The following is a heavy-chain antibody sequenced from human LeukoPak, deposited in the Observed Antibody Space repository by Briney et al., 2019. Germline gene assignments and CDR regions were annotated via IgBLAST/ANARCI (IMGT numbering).Heavy chain of an antibody. Sequence: GGSLRLSCAASGFTFHNYAMSWFRQAPGQGLEWVSAISGSGDITYNADSVKGRFTIPRDNSKNTLYLQMNSLRAEDTAVYYCAKDRDATMWGFFDYWGQGTLITVSS. CDR2: ISGSGDIT. V-gene: IGHV3-23*01. CDR3: AKDRDATMWGFFDY. D-gene: IGHD5-18*01. CDR1: GFTFHNYA. J-gene: IGHJ4*02.